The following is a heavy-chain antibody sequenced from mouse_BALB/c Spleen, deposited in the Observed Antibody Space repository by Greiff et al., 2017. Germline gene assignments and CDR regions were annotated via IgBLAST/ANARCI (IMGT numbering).Heavy chain of an antibody. Sequence: EVKVVESGGGLVKPGGSLKLSCAASGFTFSDYYMYWVRQTPEKRLEWVATISDGGSYTYYPDSVKGRFTISRDNAKNNLYLQMSSLKSEDTAMYYCAREEFAYWGQGTLVTVSA. CDR2: ISDGGSYT. CDR1: GFTFSDYY. J-gene: IGHJ3*01. CDR3: AREEFAY. V-gene: IGHV5-4*02.